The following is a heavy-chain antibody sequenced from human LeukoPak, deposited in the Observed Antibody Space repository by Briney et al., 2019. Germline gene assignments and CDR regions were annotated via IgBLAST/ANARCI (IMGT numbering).Heavy chain of an antibody. CDR3: AKDIDASIAAAGYFDY. V-gene: IGHV3-9*01. CDR1: GFTFDDYA. D-gene: IGHD6-13*01. J-gene: IGHJ4*02. Sequence: TGGSLRLSCAASGFTFDDYAMHWVRQAPGKGLEWVSGISWNSGSIGYADSVKGRFTISRNNAKNSLYLQMNSLRAEDTALYYCAKDIDASIAAAGYFDYWGQGTLATVSS. CDR2: ISWNSGSI.